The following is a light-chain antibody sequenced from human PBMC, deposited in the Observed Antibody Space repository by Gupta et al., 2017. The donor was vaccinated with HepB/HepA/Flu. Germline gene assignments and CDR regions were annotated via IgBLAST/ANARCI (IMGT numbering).Light chain of an antibody. V-gene: IGKV3-20*01. CDR2: GAS. CDR1: KTIRSES. Sequence: EPLLIQSPGILSLSPGERATLSCRATKTIRSESLAWYQQNPGQAPRLLIVGASSRATGIPDRFSGSGSGTDYTLTMSGLEPEDFAVYYCQHYGSSLWTFGQGTKVEIK. CDR3: QHYGSSLWT. J-gene: IGKJ1*01.